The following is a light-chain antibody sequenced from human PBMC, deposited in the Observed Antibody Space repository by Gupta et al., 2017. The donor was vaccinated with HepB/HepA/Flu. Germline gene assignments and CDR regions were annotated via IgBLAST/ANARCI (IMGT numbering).Light chain of an antibody. CDR2: AAS. CDR3: QQRYRHSRTWT. J-gene: IGKJ1*01. V-gene: IGKV1-39*01. CDR1: QSISSY. Sequence: DIQMTQSPSSLSASVGDRVTITCRASQSISSYLNWYQQKPGKAPKLLIYAASSLQRGVPSRFSGSGDGTDFTLTISSRQPEDFATYYCQQRYRHSRTWTFGQGTKVEIK.